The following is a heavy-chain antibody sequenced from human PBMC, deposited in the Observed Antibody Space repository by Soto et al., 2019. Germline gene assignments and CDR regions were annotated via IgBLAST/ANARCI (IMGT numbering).Heavy chain of an antibody. CDR1: GGSISSYY. Sequence: SETLSLTCNVSGGSISSYYWSWSRQPAGKGLEWIGRISSGGSAIYNPSLKSRVTISVDTSKNQFSLRLTSVTAADTAVYFCARDAYPNWFDFWGQGTLVTVSS. D-gene: IGHD2-8*01. CDR3: ARDAYPNWFDF. J-gene: IGHJ5*01. V-gene: IGHV4-4*07. CDR2: ISSGGSA.